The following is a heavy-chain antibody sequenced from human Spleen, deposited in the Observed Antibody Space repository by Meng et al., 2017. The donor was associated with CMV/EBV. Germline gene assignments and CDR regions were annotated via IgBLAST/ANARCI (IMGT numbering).Heavy chain of an antibody. CDR3: ARDSYSYGMDV. V-gene: IGHV1-2*02. Sequence: ASVKVSCKASGYTFTGYYVHWVRQAPGQGLECMGWINPNSGDTNYAQNFQGRVTMTTDTSTSTAYMELRSLRSDDTAVYYCARDSYSYGMDVWGQGTTVTVSS. CDR1: GYTFTGYY. J-gene: IGHJ6*02. CDR2: INPNSGDT.